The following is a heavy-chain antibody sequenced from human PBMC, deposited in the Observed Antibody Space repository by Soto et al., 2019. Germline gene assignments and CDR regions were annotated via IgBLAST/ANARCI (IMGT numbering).Heavy chain of an antibody. Sequence: QVQLVQSGAEVKKPGSSVKVSCKASGGTFSSDAITWVRQAPGQGLEWMGGVIPIFGTANYAQKFQGRVTITADESTSTPYMELSSLRSEDTAVYYCASRDSGNFGSYYYYGMDVWGQGTTVTVSS. CDR1: GGTFSSDA. D-gene: IGHD1-7*01. CDR3: ASRDSGNFGSYYYYGMDV. CDR2: VIPIFGTA. V-gene: IGHV1-69*12. J-gene: IGHJ6*02.